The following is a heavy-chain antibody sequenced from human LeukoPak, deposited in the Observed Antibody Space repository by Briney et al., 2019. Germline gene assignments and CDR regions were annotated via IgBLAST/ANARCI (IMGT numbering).Heavy chain of an antibody. CDR1: GGSFSGYD. V-gene: IGHV4-34*01. CDR2: INDSGST. J-gene: IGHJ6*02. CDR3: ARVVVAATPAYYYGMDV. D-gene: IGHD2-15*01. Sequence: SGTLSLTCAVYGGSFSGYDWSWVRQPPGKGVEWMGEINDSGSTKYNPSLTSRVTISVDPSKNQFSLKLSSVTAADTAVYYCARVVVAATPAYYYGMDVWGQGTTVTVSS.